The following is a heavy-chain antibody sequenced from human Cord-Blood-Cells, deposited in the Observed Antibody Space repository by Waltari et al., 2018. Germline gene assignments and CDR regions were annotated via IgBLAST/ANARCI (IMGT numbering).Heavy chain of an antibody. CDR3: AKVGDFWSGYFDY. J-gene: IGHJ4*02. Sequence: QVQLVESGGGVVQPGRSLRLSCAASGFTFSSYDMHWVRQAPGKGLEWVAVISYDGSNKYYADSVKGRFTISRDNSKNTLYLQMNSLRAEDTAVYYCAKVGDFWSGYFDYWGQGTLVTVSS. CDR1: GFTFSSYD. CDR2: ISYDGSNK. V-gene: IGHV3-30*18. D-gene: IGHD3-3*01.